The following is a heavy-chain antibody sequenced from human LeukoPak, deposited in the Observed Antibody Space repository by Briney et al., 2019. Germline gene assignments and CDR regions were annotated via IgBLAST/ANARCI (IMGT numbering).Heavy chain of an antibody. D-gene: IGHD3-10*01. CDR3: ARGSRMLRGRNAFDI. J-gene: IGHJ3*02. CDR1: GFTFRSYE. V-gene: IGHV3-48*03. Sequence: QPGGSLRLSCAASGFTFRSYEMNWVRQAPGKGLEWVSYISSSGSTIVYADSVKGRFTISRDNAKDSLYLQMNSLRAEDTAVYYCARGSRMLRGRNAFDIWGQGTMVTVSS. CDR2: ISSSGSTI.